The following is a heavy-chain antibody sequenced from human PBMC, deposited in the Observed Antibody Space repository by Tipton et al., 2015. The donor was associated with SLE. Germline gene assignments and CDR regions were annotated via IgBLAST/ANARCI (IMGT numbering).Heavy chain of an antibody. CDR2: IYHSGST. D-gene: IGHD6-19*01. V-gene: IGHV4-38-2*02. J-gene: IGHJ4*02. CDR3: ARENSGWQRGPFDY. Sequence: TLSLTCAVSGYSISSGYYWGWIRQPPGKGLEWIGSIYHSGSTYYNPSLKSRVTISVDTSKNQFSLKLSSVTAADTAVYYCARENSGWQRGPFDYWGQGTLVTVSS. CDR1: GYSISSGYY.